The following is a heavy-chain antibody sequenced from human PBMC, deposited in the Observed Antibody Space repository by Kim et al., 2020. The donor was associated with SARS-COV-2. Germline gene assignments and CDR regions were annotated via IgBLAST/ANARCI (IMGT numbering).Heavy chain of an antibody. D-gene: IGHD3-9*01. Sequence: ASVKVSCKASGYTFTSYDINWVRQATGQGLEWMGWMNPNSGNTGYAQKFQGRVTMTRNTSISTAYMELSSLRSEDTAVYYCARSGYYDILTGYGDNWFDPWGQGTLVTVSS. CDR1: GYTFTSYD. V-gene: IGHV1-8*01. J-gene: IGHJ5*02. CDR3: ARSGYYDILTGYGDNWFDP. CDR2: MNPNSGNT.